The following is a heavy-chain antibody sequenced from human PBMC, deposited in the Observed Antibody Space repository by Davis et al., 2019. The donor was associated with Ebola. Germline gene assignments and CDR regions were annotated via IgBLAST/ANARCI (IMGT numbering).Heavy chain of an antibody. CDR1: GFTVSSNY. J-gene: IGHJ4*02. CDR3: ARRAGSSWTAYLDY. Sequence: GESLKISCAASGFTVSSNYMNWVRQAPGKGLEWVSYISSSGSTIYYADSVKGRFTISRDNAKNSLYLQMNSLRAEDTAVYYCARRAGSSWTAYLDYWGQGTLVTVSS. CDR2: ISSSGSTI. D-gene: IGHD6-13*01. V-gene: IGHV3-48*04.